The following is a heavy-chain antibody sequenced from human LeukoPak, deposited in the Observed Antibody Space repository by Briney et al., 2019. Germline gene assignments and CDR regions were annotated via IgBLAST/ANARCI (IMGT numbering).Heavy chain of an antibody. CDR3: AKVLAVTSYGAKSVFDH. D-gene: IGHD4-23*01. J-gene: IGHJ4*02. CDR1: GFTFSNYG. Sequence: GGYLRLSCAASGFTFSNYGMHWVRQAPGKGLEWVPFIWYDGSNKYYADSVKGRFTISRDNSKNTVYLQMNSLRAEDTAVYYCAKVLAVTSYGAKSVFDHWGRATLVTVSS. CDR2: IWYDGSNK. V-gene: IGHV3-30*02.